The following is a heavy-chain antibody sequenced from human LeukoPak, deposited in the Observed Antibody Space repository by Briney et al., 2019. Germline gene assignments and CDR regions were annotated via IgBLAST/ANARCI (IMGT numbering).Heavy chain of an antibody. CDR2: IYYSGST. Sequence: SETLSLTCTVSAGSRIAISYYWGWTRHPPGKWLEWIGTIYYSGSTYYNPSLKSRVTISVDTSRNQFSLKLSSVTAADTAVYYCARVPRIAAKPTSFDYWGQGTLVTVSS. CDR1: AGSRIAISYY. V-gene: IGHV4-39*07. J-gene: IGHJ4*02. D-gene: IGHD6-13*01. CDR3: ARVPRIAAKPTSFDY.